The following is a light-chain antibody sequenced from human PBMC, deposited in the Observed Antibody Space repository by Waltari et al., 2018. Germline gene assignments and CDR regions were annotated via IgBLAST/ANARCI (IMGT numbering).Light chain of an antibody. CDR1: ESISNW. Sequence: DIQMTQSPSTLYASVGDRVTITCRASESISNWLAWYQQKPGKAPKVLIHKASSLESGVPSRFSGSGSATEFTLTISNLQPDDFATYYCQQYDSFWTFGQGTKVEIK. CDR2: KAS. J-gene: IGKJ1*01. V-gene: IGKV1-5*03. CDR3: QQYDSFWT.